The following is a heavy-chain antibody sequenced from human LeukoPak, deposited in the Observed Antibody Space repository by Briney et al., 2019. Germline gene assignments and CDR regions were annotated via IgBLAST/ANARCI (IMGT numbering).Heavy chain of an antibody. CDR3: ARGPTRYYFDY. Sequence: SETLSLTCTVSGGSTTNYYWSWIRQPPGKGLEWIGYIYYSGNTNCNPSLKSRVTISVDTSNNQFSLNLSSVTAADTAAYYCARGPTRYYFDYWGQGTLVTVSS. J-gene: IGHJ4*02. V-gene: IGHV4-59*01. CDR1: GGSTTNYY. CDR2: IYYSGNT.